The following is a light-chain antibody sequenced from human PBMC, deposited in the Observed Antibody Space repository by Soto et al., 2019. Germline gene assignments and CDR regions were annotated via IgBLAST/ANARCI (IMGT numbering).Light chain of an antibody. CDR2: EGS. J-gene: IGLJ1*01. Sequence: QSVLTQPASVSGSPGQSITISCTGTSSDVVSYNLVSWYQQHPGKAPKLMIYEGSKRPSGVSNRFSGSKSGNTASLTISGLQAEDEAEYYCCSYAGSSTSVFGTGTKVTVL. CDR1: SSDVVSYNL. CDR3: CSYAGSSTSV. V-gene: IGLV2-23*01.